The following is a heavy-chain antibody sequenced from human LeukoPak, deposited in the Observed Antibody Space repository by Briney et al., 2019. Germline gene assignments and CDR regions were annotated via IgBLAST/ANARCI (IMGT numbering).Heavy chain of an antibody. Sequence: PSETLSLTCTVSGGSISSSSYYWGWIRQPPGKGLEWIGSIYYSGSTYYNPSLKSRVTISVDTSKNQFSLKLSSVTAADTAVYYCARANSGWSINFDYWDQGTLVTVSS. CDR1: GGSISSSSYY. CDR3: ARANSGWSINFDY. J-gene: IGHJ4*02. D-gene: IGHD6-19*01. V-gene: IGHV4-39*07. CDR2: IYYSGST.